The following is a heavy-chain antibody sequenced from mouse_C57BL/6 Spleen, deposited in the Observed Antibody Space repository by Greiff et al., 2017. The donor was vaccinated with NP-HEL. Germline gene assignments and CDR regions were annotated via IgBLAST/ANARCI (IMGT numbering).Heavy chain of an antibody. J-gene: IGHJ3*01. CDR2: ISNLAYSI. Sequence: EVQGVESGGGLVQPGGSLKLSCAASGFTFSDYGMAWVRQAPRKGPEWVAFISNLAYSIYYADTVTGRFTISRENAKNTLYLEMSSLRSEDTAMYYCARGDSSGYGWFAYWGQGTLVTVSA. D-gene: IGHD3-2*02. CDR3: ARGDSSGYGWFAY. CDR1: GFTFSDYG. V-gene: IGHV5-15*01.